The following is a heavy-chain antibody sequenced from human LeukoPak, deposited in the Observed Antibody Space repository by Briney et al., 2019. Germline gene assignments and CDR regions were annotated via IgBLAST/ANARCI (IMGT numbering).Heavy chain of an antibody. D-gene: IGHD4-17*01. CDR1: GFTFSSYA. V-gene: IGHV3-23*01. J-gene: IGHJ4*02. Sequence: PGGSLRLSCAAPGFTFSSYAMSWVRQAPGKGLEWVSAISGSGGSTYYADSVKGRFTISRDNSKNTLYLQMNSLRTEDTAVYYCAMSWYGDYRYFDYWGQGTLVTVSS. CDR2: ISGSGGST. CDR3: AMSWYGDYRYFDY.